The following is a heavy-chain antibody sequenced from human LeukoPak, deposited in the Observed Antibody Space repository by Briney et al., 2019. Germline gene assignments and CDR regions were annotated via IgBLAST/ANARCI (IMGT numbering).Heavy chain of an antibody. V-gene: IGHV3-23*01. CDR3: AKDGFDYYDSSGYYYFDD. Sequence: GGSLRLSGAASGFMFSNNAMSWVRQAPGKGLEWVSGISTRGGGIYYAESVEGRFTISRDNSKNTLYLQMKSLRAEDTAVYYCAKDGFDYYDSSGYYYFDDWGQGTLVTVSS. J-gene: IGHJ4*02. D-gene: IGHD3-22*01. CDR2: ISTRGGGI. CDR1: GFMFSNNA.